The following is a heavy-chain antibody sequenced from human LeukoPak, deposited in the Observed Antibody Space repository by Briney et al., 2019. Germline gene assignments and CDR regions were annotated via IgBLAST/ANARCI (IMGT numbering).Heavy chain of an antibody. CDR1: GFTFSSYA. J-gene: IGHJ4*02. CDR2: ISGSGGST. CDR3: AIRRHLLAPFDY. Sequence: GGSLRLSCAASGFTFSSYAMSWVRQAPGKGLEWVSAISGSGGSTYYADSVKGRFTISRDNAKNSLYLQMNSLRAEDTAVYYCAIRRHLLAPFDYWGQGTLVTVSS. V-gene: IGHV3-23*01.